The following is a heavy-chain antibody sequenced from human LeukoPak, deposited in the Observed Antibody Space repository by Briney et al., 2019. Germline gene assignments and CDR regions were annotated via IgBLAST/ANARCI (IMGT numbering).Heavy chain of an antibody. V-gene: IGHV1-2*02. D-gene: IGHD1-7*01. CDR3: ARDPSGTTRLYYYYYYMDV. CDR1: GYTFTGYY. Sequence: ASVKVSCKASGYTFTGYYMHWVRQAPGQGLEWMGWINPNSGGTNYAQKFQGRVTMTRDTSISTAYMELSRLRSDDTAVYYCARDPSGTTRLYYYYYYMDVWGKGTTVTVSS. J-gene: IGHJ6*03. CDR2: INPNSGGT.